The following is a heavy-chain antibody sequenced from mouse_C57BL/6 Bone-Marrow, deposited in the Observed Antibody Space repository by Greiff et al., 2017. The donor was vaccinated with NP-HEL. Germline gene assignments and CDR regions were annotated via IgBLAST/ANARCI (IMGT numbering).Heavy chain of an antibody. Sequence: VQLQQPGAELVRPGTSVKLSCKASGYTFTSYWMHWVKQRPGQGLEWIGVIDPSDSYTNYNQKFKGKATLTVDTSSSTAYMQLGSLTSEDSAVYYCARATGAYWGQGTLVTVSA. CDR1: GYTFTSYW. J-gene: IGHJ3*01. D-gene: IGHD1-2*01. V-gene: IGHV1-59*01. CDR3: ARATGAY. CDR2: IDPSDSYT.